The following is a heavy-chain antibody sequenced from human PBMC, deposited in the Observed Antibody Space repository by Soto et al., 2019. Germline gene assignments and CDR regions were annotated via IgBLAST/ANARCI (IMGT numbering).Heavy chain of an antibody. CDR3: AKDRMPFAIYSYYGLDV. D-gene: IGHD2-21*01. CDR2: ISGSGIST. CDR1: GFTFRSYA. V-gene: IGHV3-23*01. Sequence: PGGSLRLSCAASGFTFRSYAMGWVRQAPGKGLEWVSAISGSGISTYYADSVKGRFTISRDNSKNTMYLQMNSLRAEDTAAYYCAKDRMPFAIYSYYGLDVWGQGTTVTVSS. J-gene: IGHJ6*02.